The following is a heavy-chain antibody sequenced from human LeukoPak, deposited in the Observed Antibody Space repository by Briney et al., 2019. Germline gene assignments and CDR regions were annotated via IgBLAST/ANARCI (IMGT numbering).Heavy chain of an antibody. J-gene: IGHJ2*01. CDR3: ERCSGDYYAPDWYFDL. CDR2: IYYSGST. CDR1: GGSISSYY. V-gene: IGHV4-59*08. Sequence: SETLSLTCTVSGGSISSYYWSWIRQPPGKGLEWIGYIYYSGSTNYNPSLKSRVTISVDTSKNQFSLKLSSVTAADTAVYYCERCSGDYYAPDWYFDLWGRGTLVTVSS. D-gene: IGHD3-22*01.